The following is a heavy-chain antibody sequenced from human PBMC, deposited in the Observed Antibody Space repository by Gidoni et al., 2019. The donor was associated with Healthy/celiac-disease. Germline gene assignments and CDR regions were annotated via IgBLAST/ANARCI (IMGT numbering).Heavy chain of an antibody. CDR1: GFTFSSYG. D-gene: IGHD2-15*01. CDR2: IWYDGSNK. V-gene: IGHV3-33*01. J-gene: IGHJ4*02. Sequence: QVQLVESGGGVVQPGRSLRLACAASGFTFSSYGMHWVRQAPGKGLELVAVIWYDGSNKYYADSVKGRFTISRDNSKNTLYLQMNSLRAEDTAVYYCAREDVVVQGEFDYWGQGTLVTVSS. CDR3: AREDVVVQGEFDY.